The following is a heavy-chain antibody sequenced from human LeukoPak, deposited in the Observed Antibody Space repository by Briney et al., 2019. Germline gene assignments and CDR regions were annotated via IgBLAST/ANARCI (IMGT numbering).Heavy chain of an antibody. CDR1: GGSFSGYY. D-gene: IGHD5-12*01. CDR3: ARQQVATILAYYYYGMAV. Sequence: SETLSLTCAVYGGSFSGYYWSWIRQPPGKGLEWIGETNHSGSTNYNPSLKSRVTISVDTSKNQFSLKLSSVTAADTAVYYCARQQVATILAYYYYGMAVWGQGTTVTVSS. J-gene: IGHJ6*02. CDR2: TNHSGST. V-gene: IGHV4-34*01.